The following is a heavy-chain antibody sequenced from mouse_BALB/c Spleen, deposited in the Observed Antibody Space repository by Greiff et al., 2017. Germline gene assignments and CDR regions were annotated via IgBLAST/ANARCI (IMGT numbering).Heavy chain of an antibody. CDR1: GYTFTSYT. Sequence: VQLQQSGAELARPGASVKMSCKASGYTFTSYTMHWVKQRPGQGLEWIGYINPSSGYTNYNQKFKDKATLTADKSSSTAYMQLSSLTSEDSAVYYCARNPAYYNAMDYWGQGTSVTVSS. J-gene: IGHJ4*01. D-gene: IGHD2-12*01. CDR3: ARNPAYYNAMDY. CDR2: INPSSGYT. V-gene: IGHV1-4*01.